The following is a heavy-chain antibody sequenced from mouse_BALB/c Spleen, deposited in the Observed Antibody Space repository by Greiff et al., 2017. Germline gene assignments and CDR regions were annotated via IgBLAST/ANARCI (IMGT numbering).Heavy chain of an antibody. Sequence: VQLKQSGAELVRPGVSVKISCKGSGYTFPDYAMHWVKQSHAKSLEWIGVISTYYGDASYNQKFKGKATMTVDKSSSTASMELARLTSEASAIYYGARGLGGAMDYWGQGTSVTVSS. J-gene: IGHJ4*01. CDR3: ARGLGGAMDY. V-gene: IGHV1S137*01. D-gene: IGHD4-1*01. CDR2: ISTYYGDA. CDR1: GYTFPDYA.